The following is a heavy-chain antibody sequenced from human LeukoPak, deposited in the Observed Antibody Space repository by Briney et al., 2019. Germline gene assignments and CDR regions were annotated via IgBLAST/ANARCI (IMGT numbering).Heavy chain of an antibody. J-gene: IGHJ6*03. CDR3: AKTATVTPRASYYYYYMDV. CDR2: ISYDGSNK. V-gene: IGHV3-30*18. CDR1: GFTFSSYG. Sequence: PGRSLRLSCAASGFTFSSYGMHWVRQAPGKGLEWVAVISYDGSNKYYADSVKGRFTISRDNSKNTLYLQMNSLRAEDTALYYCAKTATVTPRASYYYYYMDVWGKGTTVTVSS. D-gene: IGHD4-11*01.